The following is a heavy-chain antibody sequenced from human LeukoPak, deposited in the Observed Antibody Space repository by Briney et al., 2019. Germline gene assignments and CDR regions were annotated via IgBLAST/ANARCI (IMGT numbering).Heavy chain of an antibody. Sequence: GGSLRLSCAASGFTFSSYGMHWVRQAPGKGLEWVAVIWYDGSNKYYADSVKGRFTISRDNSKNTLYLQMNSLRAEDTAVYYCASERDLRDYGDYVDAFDIWGQGTMVTVSS. CDR1: GFTFSSYG. V-gene: IGHV3-33*01. D-gene: IGHD4-17*01. J-gene: IGHJ3*02. CDR2: IWYDGSNK. CDR3: ASERDLRDYGDYVDAFDI.